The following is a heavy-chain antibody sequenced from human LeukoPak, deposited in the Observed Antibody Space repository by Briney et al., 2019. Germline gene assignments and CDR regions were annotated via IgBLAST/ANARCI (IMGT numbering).Heavy chain of an antibody. CDR2: ISGSGGST. J-gene: IGHJ4*02. V-gene: IGHV3-23*01. CDR3: AKAQLERREDFYFDY. D-gene: IGHD1-1*01. Sequence: PGGSLRLSCAASGFTFSIYAMSWVRQPAGKGLEWVSAISGSGGSTYYADSVKCRFTISRDNSKNTLYLQMNSLRAEDTAVYYCAKAQLERREDFYFDYWGQGTLVTVSS. CDR1: GFTFSIYA.